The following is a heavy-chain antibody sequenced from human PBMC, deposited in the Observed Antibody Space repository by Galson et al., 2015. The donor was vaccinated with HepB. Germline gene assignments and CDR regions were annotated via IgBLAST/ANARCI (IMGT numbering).Heavy chain of an antibody. V-gene: IGHV3-15*01. Sequence: LRLSCAASGFTFSDAWLSWVRQAPGKGLEWVGRIKSEPYGGTTDYAAPVKGRFTISRDDAKDTLYLQMNSLKTEDTAVHYCITRYYGSGTNYYFDYWGQGTLVTVSS. CDR2: IKSEPYGGTT. CDR3: ITRYYGSGTNYYFDY. J-gene: IGHJ4*02. CDR1: GFTFSDAW. D-gene: IGHD3-10*01.